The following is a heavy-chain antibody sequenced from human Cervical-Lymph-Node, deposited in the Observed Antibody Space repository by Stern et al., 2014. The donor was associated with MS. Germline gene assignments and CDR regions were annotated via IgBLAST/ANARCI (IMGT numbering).Heavy chain of an antibody. CDR2: IWYDGSNK. Sequence: VQLVESGGGVVQPGRSLRLSCAASGFTFSSYGMHWVRQAPGKGLEWVAGIWYDGSNKYYADSVKGRFTISRDNSKNTLYLQMNSLRAEDTAVYYCARDLIGTTYYGMDVWGQGTTVTVSS. CDR3: ARDLIGTTYYGMDV. J-gene: IGHJ6*01. D-gene: IGHD1-7*01. CDR1: GFTFSSYG. V-gene: IGHV3-33*01.